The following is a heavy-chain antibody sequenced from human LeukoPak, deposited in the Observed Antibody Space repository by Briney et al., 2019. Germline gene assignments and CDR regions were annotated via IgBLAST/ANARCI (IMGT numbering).Heavy chain of an antibody. V-gene: IGHV5-51*01. D-gene: IGHD5-12*01. CDR3: AIAGDSTTGCYRGFSY. CDR1: GYRFTSYW. J-gene: IGHJ4*02. CDR2: IYPGDSDT. Sequence: GESLKISCKGSGYRFTSYWIGWVRQMPGKGLEWMGIIYPGDSDTRYNPSFQGQVTISADKSISTAYLQWSSLKASDTAVYYCAIAGDSTTGCYRGFSYWGKGPRVTVSS.